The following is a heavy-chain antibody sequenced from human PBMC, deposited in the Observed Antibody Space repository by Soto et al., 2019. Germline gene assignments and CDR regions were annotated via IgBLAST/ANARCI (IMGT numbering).Heavy chain of an antibody. D-gene: IGHD2-2*01. V-gene: IGHV1-69*04. CDR2: IIPILGIA. Sequence: QHYNEQGLEWMGRIIPILGIANYAQKFQGRVTITADKSTSTAYMELSSLRSEDTAVYYCAREDCSSPRSYRPHWFDTPGEGTLVTV. J-gene: IGHJ5*02. CDR3: AREDCSSPRSYRPHWFDT.